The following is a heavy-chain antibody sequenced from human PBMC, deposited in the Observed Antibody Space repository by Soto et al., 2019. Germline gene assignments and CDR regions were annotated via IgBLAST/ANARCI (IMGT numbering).Heavy chain of an antibody. J-gene: IGHJ3*02. CDR3: ARGREILYAFDI. V-gene: IGHV4-34*01. D-gene: IGHD1-26*01. Sequence: SETLSLTCAVYGGSFSGYYWSWIRQPPGKGLEWIGEINHSGSTNYNPSLKSRVTISVDTSKNQFSLKLSSVTAADTAVYYCARGREILYAFDIWGQGTMVTVSS. CDR1: GGSFSGYY. CDR2: INHSGST.